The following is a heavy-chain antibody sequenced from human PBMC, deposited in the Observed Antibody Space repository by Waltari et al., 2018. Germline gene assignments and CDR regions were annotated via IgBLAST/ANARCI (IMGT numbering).Heavy chain of an antibody. V-gene: IGHV3-66*02. CDR1: RLTVSNTY. CDR2: IYSGGST. CDR3: ARAARGYCATTSCPLGV. D-gene: IGHD2-15*01. J-gene: IGHJ6*02. Sequence: EVQLVESGGGLVQPGWSLRLSCAVSRLTVSNTYWSWVRQAPGKGLEWVSVIYSGGSTYYPDSVKGRFTISRDNSKNTLYLQMNSLRDDDTAVYFCARAARGYCATTSCPLGVWGQGTTVTVSS.